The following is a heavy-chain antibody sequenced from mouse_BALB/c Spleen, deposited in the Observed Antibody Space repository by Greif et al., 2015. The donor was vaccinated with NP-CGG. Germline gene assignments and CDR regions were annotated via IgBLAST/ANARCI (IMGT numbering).Heavy chain of an antibody. V-gene: IGHV5-17*02. CDR1: GFTFSSFG. CDR2: ISSGSSTI. Sequence: EVKLVESGGGLVQPGGSRKLSCAASGFTFSSFGMHWVRQAPEKGLEWVAYISSGSSTIYYADTVKGRFTISRDNPKNTLFLQMTSLRSEDTAMYYCARSSGNYPYAMDYWGQGTSVTVSS. CDR3: ARSSGNYPYAMDY. D-gene: IGHD2-1*01. J-gene: IGHJ4*01.